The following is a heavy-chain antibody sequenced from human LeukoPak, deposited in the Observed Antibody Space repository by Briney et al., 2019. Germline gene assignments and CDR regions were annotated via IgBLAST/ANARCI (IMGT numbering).Heavy chain of an antibody. Sequence: TGGSLRLSCAASGFTFSSYAMSWVRQAPGKGLEWVSAISGSGGSTYYADSVKGRFTISRDNSKNLLYLQMNSLRAEDTALYYCARGEDYYDSSGLPHDAFDIWGQGTMVTVSS. CDR2: ISGSGGST. V-gene: IGHV3-23*01. CDR3: ARGEDYYDSSGLPHDAFDI. D-gene: IGHD3-22*01. CDR1: GFTFSSYA. J-gene: IGHJ3*02.